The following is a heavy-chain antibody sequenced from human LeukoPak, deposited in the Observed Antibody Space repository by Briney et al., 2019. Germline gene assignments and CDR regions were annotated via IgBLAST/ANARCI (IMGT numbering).Heavy chain of an antibody. V-gene: IGHV1-2*06. Sequence: AASVKVSCKASGYTFTGYYMHWVRQAPGQGLEWMGRINPNSGGTNYAQKFQGRDTMTRDTSISTAYMELSRLRYDDTAVYYCARERQDSSSSVDYWGQGTLVTVSS. CDR3: ARERQDSSSSVDY. J-gene: IGHJ4*02. CDR1: GYTFTGYY. D-gene: IGHD6-6*01. CDR2: INPNSGGT.